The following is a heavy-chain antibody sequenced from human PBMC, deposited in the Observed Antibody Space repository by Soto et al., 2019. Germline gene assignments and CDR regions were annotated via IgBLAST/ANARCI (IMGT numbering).Heavy chain of an antibody. J-gene: IGHJ4*02. D-gene: IGHD5-18*01. CDR2: IIPIFGTA. CDR3: ATGGRGYSSAPWCYFEF. V-gene: IGHV1-69*12. Sequence: QVQLVQSGAEVKKPGSSVKVTCKASGGTFSSYAISWVRQAPGQGLEWMGGIIPIFGTAHYAQKFQGRVTITADESTSTASMEVSSLKADEAAVYYGATGGRGYSSAPWCYFEFWGQGTLVTVSS. CDR1: GGTFSSYA.